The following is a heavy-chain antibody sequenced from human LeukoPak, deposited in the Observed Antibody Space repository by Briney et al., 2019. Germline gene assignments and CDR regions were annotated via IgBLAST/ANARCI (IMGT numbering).Heavy chain of an antibody. Sequence: GGSLRLSCAASGFTFSSYSMHWVRQAPGKGLNWVAFIRYDGNNKYYADSVKGRFTISRDNSKSTLYLQMNSLRAEDTAIYYCAKNGDRGAYCSGGSCYPYYYYNMDVWGKGTTVTISS. V-gene: IGHV3-30*02. CDR3: AKNGDRGAYCSGGSCYPYYYYNMDV. D-gene: IGHD2-15*01. CDR2: IRYDGNNK. CDR1: GFTFSSYS. J-gene: IGHJ6*03.